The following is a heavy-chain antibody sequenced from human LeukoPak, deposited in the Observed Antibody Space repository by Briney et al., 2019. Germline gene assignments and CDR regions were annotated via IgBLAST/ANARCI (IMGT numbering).Heavy chain of an antibody. J-gene: IGHJ4*02. V-gene: IGHV3-21*04. CDR1: GFTFSSYS. D-gene: IGHD3-9*01. Sequence: KPGGSLRLSCAASGFTFSSYSMDWVRQAPGKGLEWVSSISSSSSYIYYADSVKGRFTISRDNAKNSLYLQMNSLRAEDTALYYCAKERWVDILTGYYNYWGQGTLVTVSS. CDR3: AKERWVDILTGYYNY. CDR2: ISSSSSYI.